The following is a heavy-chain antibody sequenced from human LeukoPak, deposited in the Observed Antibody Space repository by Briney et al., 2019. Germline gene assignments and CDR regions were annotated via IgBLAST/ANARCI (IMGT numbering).Heavy chain of an antibody. D-gene: IGHD4/OR15-4a*01. CDR2: IIPIFGTA. J-gene: IGHJ6*02. CDR3: ARDEGAITSLYYYDMDV. Sequence: ASVTVSCKASGGTFSSYAISWVRQAPGQGLEWMGGIIPIFGTANYAQKFQGRVTITADKSTSTAYMELSSLRAEDTAVYYCARDEGAITSLYYYDMDVWGQGTTVTVSS. CDR1: GGTFSSYA. V-gene: IGHV1-69*06.